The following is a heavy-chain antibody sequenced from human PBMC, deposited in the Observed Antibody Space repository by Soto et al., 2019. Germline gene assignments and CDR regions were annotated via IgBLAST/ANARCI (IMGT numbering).Heavy chain of an antibody. V-gene: IGHV4-59*01. CDR3: ARGIGTGTIRY. J-gene: IGHJ4*02. CDR1: GGSISSYY. Sequence: SATLSITCAVSGGSISSYYWSWIRQPPGKGLEWIGYIYYSGSTNYNPSLKSRVTISVDTSKNQFSLKLSSVTAADTAVYYCARGIGTGTIRYWGQGTLVTVSS. CDR2: IYYSGST. D-gene: IGHD1-7*01.